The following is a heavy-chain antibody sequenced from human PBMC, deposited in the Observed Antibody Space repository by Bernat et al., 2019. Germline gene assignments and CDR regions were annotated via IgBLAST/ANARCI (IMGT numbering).Heavy chain of an antibody. CDR3: AKEGGYSSGWYNSDYYYGMDV. V-gene: IGHV3-30*18. Sequence: QVQLVESGGGVVQPGRSLRLSCAASGFTFSSYGMHWVRQAPGKGLEWVAVMSYDGSNKYYADSVKGRFTISRDNSKNTLYLQMNSLRAEDTAVYYCAKEGGYSSGWYNSDYYYGMDVWGQGTTVTVSS. D-gene: IGHD6-19*01. J-gene: IGHJ6*02. CDR1: GFTFSSYG. CDR2: MSYDGSNK.